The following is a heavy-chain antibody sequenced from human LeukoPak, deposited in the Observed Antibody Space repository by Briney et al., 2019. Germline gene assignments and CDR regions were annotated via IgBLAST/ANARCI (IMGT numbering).Heavy chain of an antibody. D-gene: IGHD2-21*02. Sequence: QAGGSLRLSCAASGFTVSSYYMNWVRQAPGKVLQWVSILYSDGATYYADSVKGRFTISRDNSRSTLYLQMNSLRAEDTAVYFCARVAYYRVTADQITDAFDVWGHGTVVTVSS. CDR1: GFTVSSYY. CDR2: LYSDGAT. V-gene: IGHV3-66*01. CDR3: ARVAYYRVTADQITDAFDV. J-gene: IGHJ3*01.